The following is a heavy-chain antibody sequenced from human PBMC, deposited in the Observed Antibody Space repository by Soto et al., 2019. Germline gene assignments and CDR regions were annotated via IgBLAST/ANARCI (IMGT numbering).Heavy chain of an antibody. Sequence: SETLSLTCAVYGGSFSGYYWSWIRQPPGKGLEWIGEINHSGSTNYNPSLKSRVTISVDTSKNQFSLKLSSVTAADTAVYYCARVTVILDAFDIWGQGTMVTVSS. CDR1: GGSFSGYY. CDR2: INHSGST. V-gene: IGHV4-34*01. J-gene: IGHJ3*02. CDR3: ARVTVILDAFDI.